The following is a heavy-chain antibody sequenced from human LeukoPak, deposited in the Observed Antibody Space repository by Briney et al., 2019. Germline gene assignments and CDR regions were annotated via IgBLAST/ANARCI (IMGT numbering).Heavy chain of an antibody. CDR3: ARDTAAGTFDY. CDR2: IYYSGST. Sequence: SETLSLTCTVSGGSISSSSYYWGWIRQPPEKGLEWIASIYYSGSTYYNPSLKSRVTISVDTSKSQFSLKLSSVTAADTAVYYCARDTAAGTFDYWGQGTLVTVSS. J-gene: IGHJ4*02. V-gene: IGHV4-39*07. D-gene: IGHD6-13*01. CDR1: GGSISSSSYY.